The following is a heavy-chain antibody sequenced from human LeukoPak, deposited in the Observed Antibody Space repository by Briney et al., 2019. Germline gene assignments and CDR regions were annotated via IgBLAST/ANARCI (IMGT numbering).Heavy chain of an antibody. CDR1: GGSISSYY. J-gene: IGHJ4*02. Sequence: PSETLSLTCTVSGGSISSYYWSWIRQPPGKGLEWIGSIYYSGSTYYNPSLKSRVTISVDTSKNQFSLKLSSVTAADTAVYYCATTSYYYDSPDYWGQGTLVTVSS. CDR2: IYYSGST. V-gene: IGHV4-59*05. D-gene: IGHD3-22*01. CDR3: ATTSYYYDSPDY.